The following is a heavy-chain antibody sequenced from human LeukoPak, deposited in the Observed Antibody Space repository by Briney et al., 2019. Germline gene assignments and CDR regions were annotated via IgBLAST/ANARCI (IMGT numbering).Heavy chain of an antibody. J-gene: IGHJ4*02. D-gene: IGHD3-9*01. CDR1: GYTLTSYY. CDR3: ARALTGSRGDYFDH. CDR2: IKPRGGGT. V-gene: IGHV1-46*01. Sequence: GASVKVFCTASGYTLTSYYMHWVRQAPGQGLEWMGIIKPRGGGTSYTQKFQGRVTMTRDTSTSTVYMELSSLRSEDTAVYYCARALTGSRGDYFDHWGQGTLVTVSS.